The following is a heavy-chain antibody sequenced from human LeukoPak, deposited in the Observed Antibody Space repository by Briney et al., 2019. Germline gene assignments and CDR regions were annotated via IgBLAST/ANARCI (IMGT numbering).Heavy chain of an antibody. Sequence: PSETLSLTCTVSGGSISSRSYYWGWIRQPPGKGLEWIGNIYYSGSTYYNPSLKSRVTISVDTSKNQFSLKLSSVTAADTAVYYCARGSPTYYDFWSGYLGGDAFDIWGQGTMVTVSS. CDR2: IYYSGST. CDR3: ARGSPTYYDFWSGYLGGDAFDI. D-gene: IGHD3-3*01. V-gene: IGHV4-39*07. CDR1: GGSISSRSYY. J-gene: IGHJ3*02.